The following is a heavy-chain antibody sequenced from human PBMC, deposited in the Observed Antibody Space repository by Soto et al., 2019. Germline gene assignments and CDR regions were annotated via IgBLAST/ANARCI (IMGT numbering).Heavy chain of an antibody. D-gene: IGHD6-6*01. CDR1: GFSLSNARMG. CDR3: ARIQDSSSPRYFDY. V-gene: IGHV2-26*01. J-gene: IGHJ4*02. CDR2: IFSNDEK. Sequence: SGPTLVNPTETLTLTCTVSGFSLSNARMGVSWIRQPPGKALEWLAHIFSNDEKSYSTSLKSRLTISKDTSKSQVVLTMTNMDPVDTATYYCARIQDSSSPRYFDYWGQGTLVTVSS.